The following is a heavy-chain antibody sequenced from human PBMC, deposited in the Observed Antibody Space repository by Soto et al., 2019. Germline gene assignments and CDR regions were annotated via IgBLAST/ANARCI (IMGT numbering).Heavy chain of an antibody. V-gene: IGHV4-59*01. D-gene: IGHD3-10*01. CDR1: GGSMSSYY. CDR3: ARRGYGPGFPYYYGMDV. J-gene: IGHJ6*02. CDR2: IYYSGST. Sequence: QVQLQESGPGLVKPSETLSLTCTVSGGSMSSYYWSWIRQPPGKGLEWIGYIYYSGSTNYNPSLTGRVPMSVDTPKNQCSLKLSSVTAADTAVYYCARRGYGPGFPYYYGMDVWGQGTTVTVSS.